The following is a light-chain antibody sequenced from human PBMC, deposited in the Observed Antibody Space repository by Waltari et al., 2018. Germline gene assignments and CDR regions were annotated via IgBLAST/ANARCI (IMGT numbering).Light chain of an antibody. CDR1: QSVLSSSDNRNY. J-gene: IGKJ5*01. V-gene: IGKV4-1*01. CDR3: QQYYRTPIT. Sequence: DIVMTQSPDSLAVSLGETATVNCKSSQSVLSSSDNRNYLAWFQQKPGQSPKALIFWSSARESGVPDRISGSGSGTEFTLTISSLQAEDVAVYYCQQYYRTPITFGQGTRLEIK. CDR2: WSS.